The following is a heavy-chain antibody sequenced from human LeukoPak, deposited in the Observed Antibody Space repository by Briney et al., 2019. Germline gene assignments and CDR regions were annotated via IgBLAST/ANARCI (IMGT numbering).Heavy chain of an antibody. D-gene: IGHD6-6*01. V-gene: IGHV3-66*01. CDR2: IYGGGGT. Sequence: GGSLRLSCAASGFTVSNNYMRWVRQAPGKGLEWVSLIYGGGGTYYADAVKGRFTISRDGSKNMLYLQMDSLRAEDTAIYYCARDPPAVAANTYGWGQGTLVTVSS. CDR1: GFTVSNNY. J-gene: IGHJ4*02. CDR3: ARDPPAVAANTYG.